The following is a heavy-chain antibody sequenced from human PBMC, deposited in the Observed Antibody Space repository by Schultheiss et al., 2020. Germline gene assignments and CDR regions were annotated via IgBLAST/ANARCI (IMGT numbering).Heavy chain of an antibody. Sequence: GGSLRLSCAASGFTFSSYAMSWVRQAPGKGLEWVSAISGSGGSTYYADSVKGRFTISRDNSKNTLYLQMNSLRAEDTAVYYCARRSGRNQRYYYGMDVWGQGTTVTGSS. CDR2: ISGSGGST. CDR3: ARRSGRNQRYYYGMDV. D-gene: IGHD1-1*01. V-gene: IGHV3-23*01. J-gene: IGHJ6*02. CDR1: GFTFSSYA.